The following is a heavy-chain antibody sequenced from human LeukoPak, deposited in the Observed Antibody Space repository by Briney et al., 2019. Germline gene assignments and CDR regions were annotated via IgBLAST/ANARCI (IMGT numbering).Heavy chain of an antibody. Sequence: TGGSLRLSCVASGFTVSINYMSWVRQAPGKGLEWVSVIYSGGSTYYADSVKGRFTISRDNSKNTLYLQMNSLRAEDTAVYYRASGSGSYRTPYYYMDVWGTGTTVTVSS. D-gene: IGHD3-10*01. CDR3: ASGSGSYRTPYYYMDV. J-gene: IGHJ6*03. CDR1: GFTVSINY. V-gene: IGHV3-53*01. CDR2: IYSGGST.